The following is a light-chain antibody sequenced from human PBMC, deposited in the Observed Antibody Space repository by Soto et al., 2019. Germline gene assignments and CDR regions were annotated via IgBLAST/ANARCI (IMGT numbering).Light chain of an antibody. CDR2: HTS. CDR3: QQNNNWPPIT. CDR1: QPISRD. V-gene: IGKV3D-15*01. Sequence: EVVITQSRSSLSVSPGEIAVRSCSSSQPISRDLAWYQQKPGQAPRLLIYHTSTRAAGIPARFSGSGSGTEFTLTISSLQSEDFAVYFCQQNNNWPPITFGQGTRLEVK. J-gene: IGKJ5*01.